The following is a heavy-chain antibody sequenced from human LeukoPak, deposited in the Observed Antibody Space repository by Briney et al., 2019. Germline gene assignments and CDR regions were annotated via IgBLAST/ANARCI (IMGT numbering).Heavy chain of an antibody. D-gene: IGHD6-13*01. CDR1: GFTFSSYW. CDR3: AKTPRRLAAAGPVYYFDY. Sequence: PGGSLRLSCAASGFTFSSYWMNWARQAPGKGLEWVASINHNGNVNYYVDSVKGRFTISRDNAKNSLYLQMSNLRAEDTAVYFCAKTPRRLAAAGPVYYFDYWGQGTLVTVSS. J-gene: IGHJ4*02. CDR2: INHNGNVN. V-gene: IGHV3-7*03.